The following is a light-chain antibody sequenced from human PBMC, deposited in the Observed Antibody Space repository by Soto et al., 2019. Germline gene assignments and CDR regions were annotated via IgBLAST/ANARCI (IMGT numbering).Light chain of an antibody. CDR1: SSDVGSYNL. CDR3: FSYAGNSVYV. Sequence: VLTQPASVSGSPGQSITISCTGTSSDVGSYNLVSWFQQLPGKVPKLIIYEGTKRPSGVSDRFSGSKSGYTASLTISGLQAEDAADYYCFSYAGNSVYVFGTGTKVTVL. J-gene: IGLJ1*01. CDR2: EGT. V-gene: IGLV2-23*01.